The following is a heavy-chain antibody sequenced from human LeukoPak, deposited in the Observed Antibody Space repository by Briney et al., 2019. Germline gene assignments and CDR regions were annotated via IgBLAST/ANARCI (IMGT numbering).Heavy chain of an antibody. CDR1: GYTFTSYG. CDR2: ISAYNGNT. J-gene: IGHJ4*02. CDR3: ARDYMYEWLVRGDHFDY. Sequence: GASVKVSCKASGYTFTSYGISWVRQAPGQGLEWMGWISAYNGNTNYAQKLQGRVTMTTDTSTSTAYMELRSLRSDDTAVYYCARDYMYEWLVRGDHFDYWGQGTLVTVSS. D-gene: IGHD6-19*01. V-gene: IGHV1-18*01.